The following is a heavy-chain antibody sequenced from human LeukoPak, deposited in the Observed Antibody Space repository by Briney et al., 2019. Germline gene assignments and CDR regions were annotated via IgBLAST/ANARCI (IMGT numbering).Heavy chain of an antibody. J-gene: IGHJ4*02. Sequence: GGSLRLSCAASGFTFNSFWMHWVRLVPGRGLEWVSRSNSDGSITSYADSVKGRFTISRDNAKNSLYLQMNSLRAEDTAVYYCARDLATRQRTGLYDSWGQGALVTVSS. CDR3: ARDLATRQRTGLYDS. CDR2: SNSDGSIT. D-gene: IGHD3-16*02. CDR1: GFTFNSFW. V-gene: IGHV3-74*01.